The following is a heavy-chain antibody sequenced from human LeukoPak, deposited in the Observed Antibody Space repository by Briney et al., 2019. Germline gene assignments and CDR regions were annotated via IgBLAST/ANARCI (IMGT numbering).Heavy chain of an antibody. D-gene: IGHD1-26*01. V-gene: IGHV3-30-3*01. CDR3: ARDQDGILDY. J-gene: IGHJ4*02. CDR2: ISYDGSNK. Sequence: PGRSLRLSCAASGFTFSSYAMHWVRQAPGKGLEWVAVISYDGSNKYYADSVKGRFTISRDNSKNTLYLQMNSLRAEDTAVYYCARDQDGILDYWGQGTLVTVSS. CDR1: GFTFSSYA.